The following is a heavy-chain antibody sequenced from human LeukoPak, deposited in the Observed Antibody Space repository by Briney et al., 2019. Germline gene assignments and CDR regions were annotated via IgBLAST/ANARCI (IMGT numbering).Heavy chain of an antibody. D-gene: IGHD4-23*01. CDR1: GGSISSYY. CDR2: IYTSGST. V-gene: IGHV4-4*09. Sequence: SETLSLTCTVSGGSISSYYWSWIRQPPGKGLEWIGYIYTSGSTNYNPSLKSRVTISVETSKNQFSLKLSSVTAADTAVYYCARGPSVVTPGGDYYYYYMDVWGKGTTGTVSS. J-gene: IGHJ6*03. CDR3: ARGPSVVTPGGDYYYYYMDV.